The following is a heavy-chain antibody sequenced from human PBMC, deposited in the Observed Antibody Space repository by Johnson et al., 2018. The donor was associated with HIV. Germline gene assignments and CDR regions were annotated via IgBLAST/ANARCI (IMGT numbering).Heavy chain of an antibody. D-gene: IGHD3-10*01. CDR2: ISFDGSNK. Sequence: QVQLVESGGGVVQPGRSLRLSCAASGFTFSDYSKHWVRQAPGKGLEWVAIISFDGSNKYYADSVKGRFTISRDNAKNSLYLQMNSLRAEDTAVYYCARVMVQGDAFDIWGQGTMVTVSS. CDR1: GFTFSDYS. J-gene: IGHJ3*02. V-gene: IGHV3-30*07. CDR3: ARVMVQGDAFDI.